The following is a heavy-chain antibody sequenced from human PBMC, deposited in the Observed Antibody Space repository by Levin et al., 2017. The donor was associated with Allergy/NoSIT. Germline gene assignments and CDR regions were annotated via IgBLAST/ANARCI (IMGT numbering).Heavy chain of an antibody. J-gene: IGHJ4*02. CDR3: ARAGMVRGVIAHAFDY. CDR2: IIPIFGTA. V-gene: IGHV1-69*01. Sequence: KISCKASGGTFSSYAISWVRQAPGQGLEWMGGIIPIFGTANYAQKFQGRVTITADESTSTAYMELSSLRSEDTAVYYCARAGMVRGVIAHAFDYWGQGTLVTVSS. CDR1: GGTFSSYA. D-gene: IGHD3-10*01.